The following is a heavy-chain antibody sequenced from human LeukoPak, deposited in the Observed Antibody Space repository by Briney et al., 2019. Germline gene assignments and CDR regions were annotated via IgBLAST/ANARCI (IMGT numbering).Heavy chain of an antibody. CDR3: AGASYGSGSYGGYYFDY. J-gene: IGHJ4*02. D-gene: IGHD3-10*01. V-gene: IGHV4-38-2*02. Sequence: PETLSLTCTVSGYSISSGYYWGWIRQPPGKGLEWIGSIYHSGSTYYNPSLKSRVTISVDTSKNQFSLKLSSVTAADTAVYYCAGASYGSGSYGGYYFDYWGQGTLVTVSS. CDR1: GYSISSGYY. CDR2: IYHSGST.